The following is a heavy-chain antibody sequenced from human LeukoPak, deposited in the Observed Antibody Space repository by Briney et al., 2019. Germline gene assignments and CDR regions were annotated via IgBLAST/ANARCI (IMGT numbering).Heavy chain of an antibody. CDR3: ARGGGRVVVIGYYYMDV. J-gene: IGHJ6*03. CDR1: GGSFSGYY. Sequence: SETLSLTCAVYGGSFSGYYWSWIRQPPGKGLEWIGEINHSGSTNYNPSLKSRVTISVDTSKNQFSLKLSSVTAADTAVYDCARGGGRVVVIGYYYMDVWGKGTTVTVSS. CDR2: INHSGST. D-gene: IGHD3-22*01. V-gene: IGHV4-34*01.